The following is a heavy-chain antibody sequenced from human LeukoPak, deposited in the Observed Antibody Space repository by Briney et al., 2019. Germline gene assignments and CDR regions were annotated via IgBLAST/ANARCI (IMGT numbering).Heavy chain of an antibody. CDR2: ISSSSSYI. J-gene: IGHJ4*02. D-gene: IGHD2-2*01. CDR3: ARGIVVVPAAIDLPYYFDY. CDR1: GFTFSSYS. V-gene: IGHV3-21*01. Sequence: GGSLRLSCAASGFTFSSYSMNWVRQAPGKGLEWVSSISSSSSYIYYADSVKGRFTISRGNAKNSLYLQMNSLRAEDTAVYYCARGIVVVPAAIDLPYYFDYWGQGTLVTISS.